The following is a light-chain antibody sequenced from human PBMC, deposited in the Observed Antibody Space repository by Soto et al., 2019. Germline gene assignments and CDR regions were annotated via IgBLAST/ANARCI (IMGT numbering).Light chain of an antibody. CDR2: GAS. J-gene: IGKJ1*01. CDR1: QIVSSN. Sequence: EIVMTQSPATLSVSPGERATLSCRASQIVSSNLAWYQQKPGQAPRLLIYGASTRATGIPGRFSGSGSGTEFTLTISSLQSEDFAVYYCQQYNNWPETFGQGTKVEIK. V-gene: IGKV3-15*01. CDR3: QQYNNWPET.